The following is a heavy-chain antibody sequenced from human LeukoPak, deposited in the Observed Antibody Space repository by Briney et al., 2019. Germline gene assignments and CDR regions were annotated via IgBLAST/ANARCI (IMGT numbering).Heavy chain of an antibody. CDR1: GFTFDDYG. J-gene: IGHJ4*02. CDR3: IVLAVTGTFGFDY. Sequence: GGSLRLSCAASGFTFDDYGTSWVRQAPGKGLEWVSGINWNGESTGYVDSVKGRFTISRDNAKNSLYLQMNSLRAEDTAVYYCIVLAVTGTFGFDYWGQGTLVTVSS. V-gene: IGHV3-20*04. D-gene: IGHD6-19*01. CDR2: INWNGEST.